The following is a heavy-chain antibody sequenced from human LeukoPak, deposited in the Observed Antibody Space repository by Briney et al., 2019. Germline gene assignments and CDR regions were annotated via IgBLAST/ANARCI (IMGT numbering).Heavy chain of an antibody. CDR3: ARGSVVVRLRGPLDY. Sequence: GASVKVSCKASGGTFSSYAISWVRQAPGQGLEWMGGIIPIFGTANYAQKFQGRVTITADESTSTAYMELSSLRSEDTAVYYCARGSVVVRLRGPLDYWGQGTLATVSS. V-gene: IGHV1-69*13. CDR2: IIPIFGTA. D-gene: IGHD2-21*01. J-gene: IGHJ4*02. CDR1: GGTFSSYA.